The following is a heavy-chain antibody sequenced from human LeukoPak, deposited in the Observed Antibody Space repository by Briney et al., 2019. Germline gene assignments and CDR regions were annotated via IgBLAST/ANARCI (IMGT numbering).Heavy chain of an antibody. D-gene: IGHD2-8*01. CDR2: IKQDGSEK. V-gene: IGHV3-7*03. J-gene: IGHJ4*02. CDR3: AKEGYGYCTNGVCNGYFDY. Sequence: GGSLRLSCAASGFTFSRYWMSWVRQAPGKGPEWVANIKQDGSEKYYVDSVRGRFTISRDNARTSLYLQMNSLRAEDTAVYYCAKEGYGYCTNGVCNGYFDYWGQGTLVTVSS. CDR1: GFTFSRYW.